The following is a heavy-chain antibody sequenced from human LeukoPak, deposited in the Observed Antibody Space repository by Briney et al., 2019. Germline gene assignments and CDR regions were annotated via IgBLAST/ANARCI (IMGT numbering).Heavy chain of an antibody. J-gene: IGHJ4*02. V-gene: IGHV3-33*03. Sequence: PGGSLRLSCAASGFTFSTYGTHWVRQAPGKGLEWVAVIRSDGSSEYYADSVKGRFTISRDNAKNSLYLQMNSLRAEDTAVYYCARRYCSSTSCLIDYWGQGTLVTVSS. CDR3: ARRYCSSTSCLIDY. CDR1: GFTFSTYG. D-gene: IGHD2-2*01. CDR2: IRSDGSSE.